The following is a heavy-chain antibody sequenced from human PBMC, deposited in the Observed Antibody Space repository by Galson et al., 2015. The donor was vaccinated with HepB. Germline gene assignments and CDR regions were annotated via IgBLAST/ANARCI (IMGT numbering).Heavy chain of an antibody. CDR3: AREYCSGGSCHGYYYYGMDV. CDR1: GYTFTSYY. D-gene: IGHD2-15*01. Sequence: SVKVSCKASGYTFTSYYMHWVRQAPGQGLEWMGIINPSGGSTSYAQKFQGRVTMTRDTSTSTVYMELSSLRSEDTAVYYCAREYCSGGSCHGYYYYGMDVWGQGTTVTVSS. J-gene: IGHJ6*02. V-gene: IGHV1-46*01. CDR2: INPSGGST.